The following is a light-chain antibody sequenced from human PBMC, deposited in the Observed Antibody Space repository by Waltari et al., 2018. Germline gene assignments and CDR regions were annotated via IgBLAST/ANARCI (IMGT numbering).Light chain of an antibody. CDR1: QYLGDY. Sequence: VLTQSPATLSLSPGDRANLPCRASQYLGDYLAWYQQKPGQAPRLLMSEASNRATGVPDRFSASGSGTDFTLTVSSLEPEDFAVYYCQNRRNWPLLTFGGGTKVEIK. CDR2: EAS. CDR3: QNRRNWPLLT. V-gene: IGKV3-11*01. J-gene: IGKJ4*01.